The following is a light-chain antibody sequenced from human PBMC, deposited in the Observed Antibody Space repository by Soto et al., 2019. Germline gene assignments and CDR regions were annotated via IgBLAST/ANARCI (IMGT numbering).Light chain of an antibody. CDR3: QQYNS. CDR2: KAS. J-gene: IGKJ2*01. CDR1: QSISSW. V-gene: IGKV1-5*03. Sequence: DIQMTQSPSTLSASVGDRVTITCRASQSISSWLAWYQQKPGKAPKLLIYKASSLESGVPSRFSGSGSGTEFTLTISSLQPDDFATYYCQQYNSFGQGTTLEIK.